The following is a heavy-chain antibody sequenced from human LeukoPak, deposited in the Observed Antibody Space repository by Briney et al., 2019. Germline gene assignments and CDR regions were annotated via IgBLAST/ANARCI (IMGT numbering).Heavy chain of an antibody. D-gene: IGHD3-22*01. CDR1: GFTFSRFG. CDR2: ILYDGTKK. J-gene: IGHJ4*02. V-gene: IGHV3-30*02. CDR3: ASLISGYPDY. Sequence: GGSLRLSCAASGFTFSRFGMHWVRQAPGQGLEWVAFILYDGTKKYYADSVKGRFTISRDNSKNTLYLQMNSLRAEDTAVYYCASLISGYPDYWGQGTLVTVSS.